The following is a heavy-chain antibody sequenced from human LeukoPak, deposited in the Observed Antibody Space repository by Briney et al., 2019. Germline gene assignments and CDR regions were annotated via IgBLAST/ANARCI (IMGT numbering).Heavy chain of an antibody. J-gene: IGHJ4*02. V-gene: IGHV3-48*03. Sequence: GGSLRLSCAASGFRFSSYEMNWVRQAPGRGLEWVSYIGNTGRSIYYVDSVKGRFTVSRDNAKNSLYLQMNSLRAEDTAIYYCVRGDRYFFDYWGQGTLVTV. CDR3: VRGDRYFFDY. CDR2: IGNTGRSI. CDR1: GFRFSSYE.